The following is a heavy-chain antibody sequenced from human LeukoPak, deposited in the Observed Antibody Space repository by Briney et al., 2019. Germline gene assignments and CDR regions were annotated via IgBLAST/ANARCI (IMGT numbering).Heavy chain of an antibody. Sequence: PSQTLSLTCTVSGGSISSGSYYWSWIRQPAGKGLEWIVRVYSSGSTDYNPFLKSRLSISVDTSKIQFSLRLSSVTVADTAVYYCARTPLRGATFFTSYPNWFDTWGQGTLVTVSS. J-gene: IGHJ5*02. CDR2: VYSSGST. D-gene: IGHD3-10*01. CDR3: ARTPLRGATFFTSYPNWFDT. V-gene: IGHV4-61*02. CDR1: GGSISSGSYY.